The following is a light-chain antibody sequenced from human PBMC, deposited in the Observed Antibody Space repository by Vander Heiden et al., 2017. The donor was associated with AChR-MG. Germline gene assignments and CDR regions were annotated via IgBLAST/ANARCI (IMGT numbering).Light chain of an antibody. CDR1: QRVSSN. J-gene: IGKJ4*01. V-gene: IGKV3-15*01. Sequence: EIVLTQSPATLSVSPGERATLSCRASQRVSSNLAWYQQKPGQAPRLLIYGAATRATGIPARCSGSGSGTEFTLTISSRQSEDFAVYYCQQYNNWPPVTFGGGTKVEIK. CDR2: GAA. CDR3: QQYNNWPPVT.